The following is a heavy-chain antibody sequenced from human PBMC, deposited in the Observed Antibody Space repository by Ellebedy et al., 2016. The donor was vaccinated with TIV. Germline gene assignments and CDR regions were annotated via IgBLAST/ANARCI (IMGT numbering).Heavy chain of an antibody. CDR2: IHDSGST. V-gene: IGHV4-31*01. D-gene: IGHD3-10*01. CDR3: AAGYYYGSGSYLKPDAFDI. J-gene: IGHJ3*02. CDR1: GGSISSGDYY. Sequence: MPSETLSLTCTVSGGSISSGDYYWSWIRPHPGKGLEWIGFIHDSGSTYYNPSLKSLLTISVDTSKNQFSLKLSSVPAADTALYYCAAGYYYGSGSYLKPDAFDIWGQGTMVTVSS.